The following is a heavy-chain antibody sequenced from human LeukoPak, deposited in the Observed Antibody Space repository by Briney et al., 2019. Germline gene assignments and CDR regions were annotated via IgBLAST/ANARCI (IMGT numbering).Heavy chain of an antibody. V-gene: IGHV3-21*01. CDR1: GFTFSSYT. CDR3: ARDLLNDEGSSYFFDQ. Sequence: PGGSLRLSCAASGFTFSSYTMTWVRQAPGKGLEWVPSIISSGSYIYYADSVKGRFTISRDNAKNSLYLQMDSLRAEDTAVYFCARDLLNDEGSSYFFDQWGQGTLVTVSS. D-gene: IGHD2-2*01. CDR2: IISSGSYI. J-gene: IGHJ4*02.